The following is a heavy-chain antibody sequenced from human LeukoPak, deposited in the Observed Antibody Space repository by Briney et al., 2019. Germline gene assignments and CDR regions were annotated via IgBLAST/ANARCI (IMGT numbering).Heavy chain of an antibody. CDR2: INHSGST. V-gene: IGHV4-34*01. CDR3: ARDILAYVGGPTIRYYYGMDV. J-gene: IGHJ6*02. CDR1: GGSFSGYY. D-gene: IGHD3-9*01. Sequence: ASETLSLTCAVYGGSFSGYYWSWIRQPPGKGLEWIGEINHSGSTNYNPSLKSRVTISVDTSKNQFSLKLSSVTAADTAVYYCARDILAYVGGPTIRYYYGMDVWGQGTTVTVSS.